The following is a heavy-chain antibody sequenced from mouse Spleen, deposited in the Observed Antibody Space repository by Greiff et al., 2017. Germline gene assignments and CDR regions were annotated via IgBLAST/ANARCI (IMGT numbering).Heavy chain of an antibody. CDR3: ASAYDYFAY. J-gene: IGHJ3*01. CDR1: GFTFSSYA. V-gene: IGHV5-9-1*01. CDR2: ISSGGSYT. D-gene: IGHD2-4*01. Sequence: DVKLVESGGGLVKPGGSLKLSCAASGFTFSSYAMSWVRQTPEKRLEWVATISSGGSYTYYPDSVKGRFTISRDNAKNTLYLQMSSLRSEDTAMYYCASAYDYFAYWGQGTLVTVSA.